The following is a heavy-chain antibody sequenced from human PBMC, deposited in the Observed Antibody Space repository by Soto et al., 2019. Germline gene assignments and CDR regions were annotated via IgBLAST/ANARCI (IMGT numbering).Heavy chain of an antibody. CDR1: GGSISSYY. Sequence: SETLSLTCTVSGGSISSYYWSWIRQPAGKGLEWIGRIYTSGSTNYNPSLKSRVTMSVDTSKNQFSLKLSSVTAADTAVYYCARDYLMARTRRDYYGMDVWGQGTTVTVYS. CDR2: IYTSGST. J-gene: IGHJ6*02. D-gene: IGHD3-10*01. CDR3: ARDYLMARTRRDYYGMDV. V-gene: IGHV4-4*07.